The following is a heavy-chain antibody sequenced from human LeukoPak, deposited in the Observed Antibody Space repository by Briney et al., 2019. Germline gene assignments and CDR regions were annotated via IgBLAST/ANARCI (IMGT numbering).Heavy chain of an antibody. CDR1: GDTFINYA. J-gene: IGHJ6*03. V-gene: IGHV1-69*05. Sequence: SVKVSCKASGDTFINYAISWVRQAPGQGLEWMGGIIPIFGTTNYAQKFQGRVTITTDESTSTAYMELSSLRSDDAAVYYCARSRRAYNYYYMDVWGKGTTVTVSS. CDR3: ARSRRAYNYYYMDV. CDR2: IIPIFGTT.